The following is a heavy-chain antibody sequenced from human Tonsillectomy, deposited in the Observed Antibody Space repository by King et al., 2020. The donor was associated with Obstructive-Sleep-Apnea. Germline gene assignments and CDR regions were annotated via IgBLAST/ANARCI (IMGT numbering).Heavy chain of an antibody. V-gene: IGHV4-31*03. CDR2: IYYSGST. J-gene: IGHJ4*02. Sequence: QVQLQESGPGLVKPSQTLSLTCTVSGGSISSGGYYWSWIRQHPGKGLEWIGYIYYSGSTYYNPSLRSRVMISVDTSKNQFSLKLRSVTAADTAVYYCAREIPALYDILTGYFDYWGQGTLVTVSS. CDR1: GGSISSGGYY. CDR3: AREIPALYDILTGYFDY. D-gene: IGHD3-9*01.